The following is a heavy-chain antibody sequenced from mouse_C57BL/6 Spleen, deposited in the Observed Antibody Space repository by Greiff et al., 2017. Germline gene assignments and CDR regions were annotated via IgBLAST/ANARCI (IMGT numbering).Heavy chain of an antibody. V-gene: IGHV1-59*01. J-gene: IGHJ2*01. D-gene: IGHD5-5*01. Sequence: QVQLQQPGAELVRPGTSVKLSCKASGYTFTSYWMHWVKQRPGQGLEWIGVIDPSDSYTNYNQKFKGKATLTVDTSSSTAYMQLSSLTSEDSAVYYGARREDYPYVDYWGQGTTLTVSS. CDR1: GYTFTSYW. CDR3: ARREDYPYVDY. CDR2: IDPSDSYT.